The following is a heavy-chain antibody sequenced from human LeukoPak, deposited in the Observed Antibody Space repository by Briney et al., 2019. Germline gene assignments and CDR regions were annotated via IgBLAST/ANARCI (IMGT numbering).Heavy chain of an antibody. CDR1: GGSISSYY. Sequence: PSETLSLACTVSGGSISSYYWSWIRQPPGKGLEWIGDIYYSGGTNYNPSLRSRVTISVDTSKNQFSLKLSSVTAADTAVYYCARGAGYTRFDYWGQGTLVTVSS. J-gene: IGHJ4*02. CDR3: ARGAGYTRFDY. D-gene: IGHD5-24*01. CDR2: IYYSGGT. V-gene: IGHV4-59*01.